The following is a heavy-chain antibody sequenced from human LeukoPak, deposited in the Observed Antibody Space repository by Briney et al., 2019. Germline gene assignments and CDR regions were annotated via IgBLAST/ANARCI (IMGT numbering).Heavy chain of an antibody. CDR1: GDSITSGTYY. J-gene: IGHJ4*02. D-gene: IGHD2-2*01. Sequence: SETLSLTCTVSGDSITSGTYYWSWIRQPAGKGLEWIGRIETSGSPEYNASLKSRVAISVDKSKNQFSLKLSSVTAADTAVYYCARDQACSSTSCSRRAPFDYWGQGTLVTVSS. CDR2: IETSGSP. CDR3: ARDQACSSTSCSRRAPFDY. V-gene: IGHV4-61*02.